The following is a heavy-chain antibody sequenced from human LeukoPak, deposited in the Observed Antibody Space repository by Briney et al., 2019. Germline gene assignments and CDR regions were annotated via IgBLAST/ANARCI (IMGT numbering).Heavy chain of an antibody. D-gene: IGHD3-10*01. CDR1: GYTFTGYY. V-gene: IGHV1-2*06. CDR2: INPNSGDT. J-gene: IGHJ4*02. Sequence: ASVKVSCKASGYTFTGYYLYWVRQAPGQGLEWMGRINPNSGDTENTQKFEDRVTMTRDTSTSTAYMELRGLRSGDTAGYYCARDKYYYGSGTFYSSAVFDHWGQGTLVAVSS. CDR3: ARDKYYYGSGTFYSSAVFDH.